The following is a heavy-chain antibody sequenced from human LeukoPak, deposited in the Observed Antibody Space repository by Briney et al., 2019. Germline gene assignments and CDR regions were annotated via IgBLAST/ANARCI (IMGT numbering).Heavy chain of an antibody. Sequence: ASVKVSCKASGYTFTGSYMHWVRQAPGQGLEWMGWINPNSGGTNNAQKFQGRVTMTRDTSISTAYMELSRLRSDDTAVYYCARNKGDDYGDADAFDIWGQGTMVTVSS. D-gene: IGHD4-17*01. V-gene: IGHV1-2*02. J-gene: IGHJ3*02. CDR3: ARNKGDDYGDADAFDI. CDR2: INPNSGGT. CDR1: GYTFTGSY.